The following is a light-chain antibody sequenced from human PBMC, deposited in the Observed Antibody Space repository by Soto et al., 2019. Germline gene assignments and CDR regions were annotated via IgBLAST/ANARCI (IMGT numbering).Light chain of an antibody. CDR1: QTISSR. Sequence: DIQMTQSPSSLSASVGDRVTITCRASQTISSRLAWYQQKPGQAPKLLIYKSTYLQTGVASRFSGSGSGTEFSLTISNLQPDDFAVYYCQQYNEFQYIFGQGTRLDI. CDR2: KST. CDR3: QQYNEFQYI. J-gene: IGKJ2*01. V-gene: IGKV1-5*03.